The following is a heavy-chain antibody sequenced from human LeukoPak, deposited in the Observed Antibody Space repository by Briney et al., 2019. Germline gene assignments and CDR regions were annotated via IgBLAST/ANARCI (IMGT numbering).Heavy chain of an antibody. Sequence: GGSLRLSCAASGFTFSSYDMHWVRQATGKGLEWVSAIGTAGDTYYPGSVKGRFTISRENAKNSLYLQMNSLRAGDTAVYYCAREGGADRAFDIWGQGTMVTVSS. V-gene: IGHV3-13*01. CDR1: GFTFSSYD. D-gene: IGHD1-14*01. J-gene: IGHJ3*02. CDR3: AREGGADRAFDI. CDR2: IGTAGDT.